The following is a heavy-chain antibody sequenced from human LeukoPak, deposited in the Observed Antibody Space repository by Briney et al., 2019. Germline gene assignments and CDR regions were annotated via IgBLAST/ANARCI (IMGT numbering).Heavy chain of an antibody. Sequence: SETLSLTCTVSGGSITSYYWSWIRQPPGKGLEWIGYIYSSGNTNYNPSLRSRVTISVDTSKNQFSLKLSSVTAADTAVYYCVRGYYGSGSYYFYWGQGTLVTVSS. J-gene: IGHJ4*02. CDR2: IYSSGNT. V-gene: IGHV4-59*08. D-gene: IGHD3-10*01. CDR1: GGSITSYY. CDR3: VRGYYGSGSYYFY.